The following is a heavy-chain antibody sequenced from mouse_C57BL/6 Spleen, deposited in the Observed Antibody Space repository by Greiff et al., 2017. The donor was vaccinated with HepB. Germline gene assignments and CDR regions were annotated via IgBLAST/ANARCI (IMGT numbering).Heavy chain of an antibody. CDR1: GFTFSSYA. Sequence: EVQGVESGGGLVKPGGSLKLSCAASGFTFSSYAMSWVRQTPDKRLEWVATISDGGSYTYYPDNVKGRFTISRDNAKNNLYLQMSHLKSEDTAMDYCARDEYDGSSVWYFDVWGTGTTVTVSS. J-gene: IGHJ1*03. CDR3: ARDEYDGSSVWYFDV. CDR2: ISDGGSYT. V-gene: IGHV5-4*01. D-gene: IGHD1-1*01.